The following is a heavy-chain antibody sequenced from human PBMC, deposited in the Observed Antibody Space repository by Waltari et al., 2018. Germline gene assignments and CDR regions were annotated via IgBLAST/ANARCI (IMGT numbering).Heavy chain of an antibody. CDR3: ARQRMEWSSDFDY. Sequence: QVQLQESGPGLVKPSETLSLTCTVSGGSISSYYWSWIRQPPGKGLEWIGYIYYSGSTNYNPPLKSRVTISVDTSKNQFSLKLSSVTAADTAVYYCARQRMEWSSDFDYWGQGTLVTVSS. CDR1: GGSISSYY. V-gene: IGHV4-59*08. CDR2: IYYSGST. J-gene: IGHJ4*02. D-gene: IGHD3-3*01.